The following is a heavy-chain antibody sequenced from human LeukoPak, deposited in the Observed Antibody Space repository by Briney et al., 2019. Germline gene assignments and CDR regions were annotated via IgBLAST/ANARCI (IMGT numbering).Heavy chain of an antibody. J-gene: IGHJ6*02. Sequence: GGSLRLSCAASGFTFSSYAMHWVRQAPGKGLEWVAVISYDGSNKYYADSVKGRFTISRDNSKNTLYLQMNSLRAEDMAVYYCAKDVRYSGSYYGNYYYYGMDVWGQGTTVTVSS. V-gene: IGHV3-30-3*01. CDR2: ISYDGSNK. CDR3: AKDVRYSGSYYGNYYYYGMDV. D-gene: IGHD1-26*01. CDR1: GFTFSSYA.